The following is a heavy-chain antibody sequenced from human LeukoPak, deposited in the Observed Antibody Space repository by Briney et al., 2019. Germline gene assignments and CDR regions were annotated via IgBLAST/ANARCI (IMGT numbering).Heavy chain of an antibody. J-gene: IGHJ4*02. CDR1: GGSISSYY. CDR2: IYYSGST. V-gene: IGHV4-59*01. CDR3: ARRAVAADIGTFDY. D-gene: IGHD6-19*01. Sequence: SETLSLTCTVSGGSISSYYWSWIRQPPGKGLEWIGYIYYSGSTNYNPSLKSRVTISVDTSKNQFSLKLSSVTAADTAVYYCARRAVAADIGTFDYWGQETLVTVSS.